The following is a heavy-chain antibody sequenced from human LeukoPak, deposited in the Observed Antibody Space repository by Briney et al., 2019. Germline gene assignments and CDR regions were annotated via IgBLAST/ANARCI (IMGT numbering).Heavy chain of an antibody. D-gene: IGHD6-13*01. CDR2: IYSGGST. V-gene: IGHV3-53*01. Sequence: GGSLRLSCAASGFTVSSNYMSWVRQAPGKGLEWVSVIYSGGSTYYAASVKGRFTISRDNSKNTLYLQMNSLRAEDTAVYYCARDRPISSWYGGGYYYYGMDVWGKGTTVTVSS. CDR1: GFTVSSNY. J-gene: IGHJ6*04. CDR3: ARDRPISSWYGGGYYYYGMDV.